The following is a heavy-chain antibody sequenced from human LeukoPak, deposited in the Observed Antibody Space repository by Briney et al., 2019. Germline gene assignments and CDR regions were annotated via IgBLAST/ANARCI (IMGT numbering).Heavy chain of an antibody. J-gene: IGHJ3*02. V-gene: IGHV4-34*01. CDR1: GGSFSGYY. CDR3: ARSPRGSGSSTLLGVAFDI. CDR2: INQSGST. Sequence: PSETLSLTCAVYGGSFSGYYWSWIRQPPGKGLEWIGEINQSGSTNYNPSLKSRVTISVDTSRNQFSLRLTSVTAADTAVYYCARSPRGSGSSTLLGVAFDIWGQGTMVTVSS. D-gene: IGHD3-10*01.